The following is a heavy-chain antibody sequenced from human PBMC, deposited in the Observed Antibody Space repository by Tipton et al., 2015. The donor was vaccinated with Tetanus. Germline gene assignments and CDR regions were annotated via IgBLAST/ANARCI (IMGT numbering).Heavy chain of an antibody. CDR2: VLYSGST. V-gene: IGHV4-59*01. J-gene: IGHJ3*02. CDR3: ARSGGRRYAFDI. Sequence: GLVKPSETLSLTCTLSGGSISSYYWSWVRQPPGKGLEWLGYVLYSGSTDLKPSLKSRVTISVDTSNNLFSLKLTSVTNADTAVYYCARSGGRRYAFDIWGQGTMVTVSS. D-gene: IGHD3-16*01. CDR1: GGSISSYY.